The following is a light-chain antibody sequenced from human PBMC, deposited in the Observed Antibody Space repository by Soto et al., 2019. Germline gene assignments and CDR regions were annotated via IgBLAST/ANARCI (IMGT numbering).Light chain of an antibody. J-gene: IGKJ2*01. Sequence: DIQLTQSPSFLSASVGDRVTITCRASQGIRNYLAWYQQKPGKAPKLLIYAASILQSGVPSRFSGSGSGTEFTLTISSLQPEDFATYYCQHLNSYPFFGQGTKLEIK. CDR1: QGIRNY. CDR3: QHLNSYPF. V-gene: IGKV1-9*01. CDR2: AAS.